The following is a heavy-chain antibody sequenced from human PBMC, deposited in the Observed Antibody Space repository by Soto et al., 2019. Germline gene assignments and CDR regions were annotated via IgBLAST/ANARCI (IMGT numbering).Heavy chain of an antibody. V-gene: IGHV3-23*01. Sequence: GGSLRLSCAASGFTFSSYAMSWVRQAPGKGLEWVSAISGSGGSTYYADSVKGRFTISRDNSKNTLYLQMNSLRAEDTAVYYCAKDDYYDSSGYYGYYYYGMDVWGQGTTVTVSS. J-gene: IGHJ6*02. D-gene: IGHD3-22*01. CDR2: ISGSGGST. CDR3: AKDDYYDSSGYYGYYYYGMDV. CDR1: GFTFSSYA.